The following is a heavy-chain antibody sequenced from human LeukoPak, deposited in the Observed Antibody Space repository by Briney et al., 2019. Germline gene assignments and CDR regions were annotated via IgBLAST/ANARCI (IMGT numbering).Heavy chain of an antibody. CDR3: ARDRGRGAVAELRFDY. V-gene: IGHV1-18*01. CDR2: ISAYNGNT. Sequence: ASVKVSCKASGYTFTSYGISWVRQAPGQGLEWMGRISAYNGNTNYAQKLQGRVTMTTDTSTSTAYMELRSLRSDDTAVYYCARDRGRGAVAELRFDYWGQGTLVTVSS. J-gene: IGHJ4*02. CDR1: GYTFTSYG. D-gene: IGHD6-19*01.